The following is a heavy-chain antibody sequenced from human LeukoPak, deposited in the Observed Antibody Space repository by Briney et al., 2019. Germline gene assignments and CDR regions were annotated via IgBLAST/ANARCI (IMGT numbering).Heavy chain of an antibody. Sequence: SVKVSCKASGGTSSSYAISWVRQAPGQGLEWMGGIIPIFGTANYAQKFQGRVTITADESTSTAYMELSSLRSEDTAVYYCARALNYYDSSDAFDIWGQGTMVTVSS. V-gene: IGHV1-69*13. CDR1: GGTSSSYA. CDR3: ARALNYYDSSDAFDI. CDR2: IIPIFGTA. J-gene: IGHJ3*02. D-gene: IGHD3-22*01.